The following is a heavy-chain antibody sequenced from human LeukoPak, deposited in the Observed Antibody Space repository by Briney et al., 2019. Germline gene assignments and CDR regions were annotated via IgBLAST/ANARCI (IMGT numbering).Heavy chain of an antibody. CDR2: ISPDSGGT. V-gene: IGHV1-2*02. Sequence: ASVKVSCKASGYTFTGYYIHWVRQAPGQGPEWMGWISPDSGGTNYAQKFQGRVTMTRNTSISTAYMELSSLRSEDTAVYYCARNGQQVRYFQHWGQGTLVTVSS. CDR1: GYTFTGYY. D-gene: IGHD6-13*01. J-gene: IGHJ1*01. CDR3: ARNGQQVRYFQH.